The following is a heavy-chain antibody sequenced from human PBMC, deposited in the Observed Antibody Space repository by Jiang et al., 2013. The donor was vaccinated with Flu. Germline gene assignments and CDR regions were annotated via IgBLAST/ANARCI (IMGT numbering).Heavy chain of an antibody. D-gene: IGHD3-10*01. J-gene: IGHJ4*02. CDR3: VRGAGAADY. Sequence: RQSPSRGLEWLARTYYRSKWYTDYAASVKSRITINSDTAKNQFSLQLSSVTPEDTAVYYCVRGAGAADYWGQGTLVTVSS. V-gene: IGHV6-1*01. CDR2: TYYRSKWYT.